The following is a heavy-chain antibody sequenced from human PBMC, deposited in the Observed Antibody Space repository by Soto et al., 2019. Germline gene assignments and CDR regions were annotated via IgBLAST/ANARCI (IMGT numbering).Heavy chain of an antibody. CDR1: GFTFSSYG. V-gene: IGHV3-30*18. D-gene: IGHD3-3*01. CDR3: AKGLVAWLLSSLDY. CDR2: ISYDGSNK. Sequence: QVQLVESGGGVVQPGRSLRLSCAASGFTFSSYGMHWVRQAPGKGLEWVAVISYDGSNKYYADSVKGRFTISRDNSKNTLYLQMNSLRAEDTAVYYCAKGLVAWLLSSLDYWGQGTLVTVSS. J-gene: IGHJ4*02.